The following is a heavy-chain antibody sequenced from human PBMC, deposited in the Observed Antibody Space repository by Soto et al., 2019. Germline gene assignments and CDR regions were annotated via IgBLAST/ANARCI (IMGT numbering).Heavy chain of an antibody. CDR1: GFTFTSSA. D-gene: IGHD3-10*01. V-gene: IGHV1-58*02. Sequence: GPSVKVSCKASGFTFTSSAMLWVRQARGKRLEWIGWIVVGSGNTNYAQKFQERVTITRDMSTSTAYMELSSLRSEDTAVYYCAAESVLLWFGELVSGDAFDIWGQGTMVTVSS. CDR3: AAESVLLWFGELVSGDAFDI. J-gene: IGHJ3*02. CDR2: IVVGSGNT.